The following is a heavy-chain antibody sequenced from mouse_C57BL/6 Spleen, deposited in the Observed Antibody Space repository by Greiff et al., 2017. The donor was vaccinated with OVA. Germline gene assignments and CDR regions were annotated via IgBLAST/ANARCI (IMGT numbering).Heavy chain of an antibody. D-gene: IGHD2-2*01. Sequence: EVKLVESGPGLVKPSQSLSLTCSVTGYSITSGYYWNWIRQFPGNKLEWMGYISYDGSNNYNPSLKNRISITRDTSKNQFFLKLNSVTTEDTATYYCARIIYYGYDENAMDYWGQGTSVTVSS. CDR2: ISYDGSN. V-gene: IGHV3-6*01. J-gene: IGHJ4*01. CDR1: GYSITSGYY. CDR3: ARIIYYGYDENAMDY.